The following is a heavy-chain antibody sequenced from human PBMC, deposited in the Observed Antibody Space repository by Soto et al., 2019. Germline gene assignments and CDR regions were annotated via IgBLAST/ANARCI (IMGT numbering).Heavy chain of an antibody. J-gene: IGHJ6*02. V-gene: IGHV3-11*01. CDR2: ISSRGSSI. CDR1: GFTFSDYY. D-gene: IGHD3-3*01. CDR3: ARGYYDFWSGYYISPYGMDV. Sequence: GGSLRLSCAVSGFTFSDYYMSWIRQAPGKGLEWVSYISSRGSSIYYADSVKGRFTISRDNAKNSLYLQMNGLRAEDTAVYYCARGYYDFWSGYYISPYGMDVWGQGTTVTVSS.